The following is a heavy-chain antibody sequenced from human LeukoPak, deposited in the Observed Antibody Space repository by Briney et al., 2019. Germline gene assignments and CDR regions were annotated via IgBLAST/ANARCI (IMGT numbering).Heavy chain of an antibody. V-gene: IGHV4-39*01. Sequence: SETLSLTCTVSGGSIGSSSYYWGWIRQPPGKGLEWIGSIYYSGSTYYNPSLKSRVTISVDTSKNQFSLKLSSVTAADTAVYYCARRFYDFWSGYYTGYFDLWGRGTLVTVSS. CDR2: IYYSGST. D-gene: IGHD3-3*01. CDR1: GGSIGSSSYY. CDR3: ARRFYDFWSGYYTGYFDL. J-gene: IGHJ2*01.